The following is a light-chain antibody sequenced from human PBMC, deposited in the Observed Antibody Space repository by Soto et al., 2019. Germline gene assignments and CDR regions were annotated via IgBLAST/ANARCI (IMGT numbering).Light chain of an antibody. J-gene: IGLJ1*01. Sequence: QSALTQPRSVSGSPGQSLTISCTVTGIDVGVYNYVSWYQQYPGKAPKIMIYDVSKRPSGVPDRFSGSKSDNTASLTISGLQAEDEADYYCCPYAGSYTFVFGIGTKV. CDR3: CPYAGSYTFV. CDR1: GIDVGVYNY. V-gene: IGLV2-11*01. CDR2: DVS.